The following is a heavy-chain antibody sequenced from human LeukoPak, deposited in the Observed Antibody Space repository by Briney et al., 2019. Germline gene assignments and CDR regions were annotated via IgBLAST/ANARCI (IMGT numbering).Heavy chain of an antibody. CDR3: ARVGNYYGSGSYYGKPENWFDP. J-gene: IGHJ5*02. CDR2: INHSGNT. V-gene: IGHV4-34*01. CDR1: GGSFSGFS. Sequence: SETLSLTCAVYGGSFSGFSWDWVRQPPGKGLEWIGEINHSGNTNYNPSLKSRVTIPVDTSNNQFSLRLTSVTAADTAVYYCARVGNYYGSGSYYGKPENWFDPWGQGTLVTVSS. D-gene: IGHD3-10*01.